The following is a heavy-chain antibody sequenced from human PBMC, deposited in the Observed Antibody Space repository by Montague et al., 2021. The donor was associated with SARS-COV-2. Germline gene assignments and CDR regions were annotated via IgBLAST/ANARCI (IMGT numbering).Heavy chain of an antibody. CDR1: GGSISSGGYY. V-gene: IGHV4-31*03. CDR2: IYYSGST. J-gene: IGHJ4*02. Sequence: TLSLTCTVSGGSISSGGYYWSCIRQHPGKGLEWIGYIYYSGSTYYNPSLKSRVTISVDTSKNQFSLKLSSVTAADTAVYYCARASSITIFGVVNQFDYWGQGTLVTVSS. CDR3: ARASSITIFGVVNQFDY. D-gene: IGHD3-3*01.